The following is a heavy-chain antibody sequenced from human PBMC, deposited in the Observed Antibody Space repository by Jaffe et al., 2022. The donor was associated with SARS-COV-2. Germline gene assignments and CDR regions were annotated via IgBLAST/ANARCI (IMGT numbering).Heavy chain of an antibody. Sequence: EVQLVESGGGLVQPGGSLRLSCAASGFTFSSYWMHWVRQAPGKGLVWVSRINSDGSSTSYADSVKGRFTISRDNAKNTLYLQMNSLRAEDTAVYYCAREHSRPQGPYDFWSGYRNYGMDVWGQGTTVTVSS. CDR3: AREHSRPQGPYDFWSGYRNYGMDV. CDR2: INSDGSST. V-gene: IGHV3-74*01. J-gene: IGHJ6*02. CDR1: GFTFSSYW. D-gene: IGHD3-3*01.